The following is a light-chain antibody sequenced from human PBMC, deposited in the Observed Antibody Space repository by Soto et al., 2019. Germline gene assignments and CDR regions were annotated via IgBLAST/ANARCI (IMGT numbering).Light chain of an antibody. J-gene: IGKJ1*01. V-gene: IGKV3-15*01. CDR2: SAS. Sequence: EIVMTQSPATLSVSPGETATLSCRASQSVSTRLAWYQQKPGQAPSLLVYSASFRATGIPARFSGSGSGTAFTLTISSLQSEDFAVCYCQQYHEWRTFGQGTRVEIK. CDR3: QQYHEWRT. CDR1: QSVSTR.